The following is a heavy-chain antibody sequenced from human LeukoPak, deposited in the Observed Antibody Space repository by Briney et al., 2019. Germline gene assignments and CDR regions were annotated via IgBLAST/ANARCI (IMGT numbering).Heavy chain of an antibody. Sequence: ASVKVSCKAAGYSFNIFHINWVRQAPGQGPEWMGWMNPNTGKTGFAQKFQGRVTITQNSSISTVYMELNSLTSDDTAVYYCARSGLVAGIYDLVYGFDIWGQGTMVTVSS. CDR3: ARSGLVAGIYDLVYGFDI. CDR1: GYSFNIFH. J-gene: IGHJ3*02. D-gene: IGHD3/OR15-3a*01. CDR2: MNPNTGKT. V-gene: IGHV1-8*03.